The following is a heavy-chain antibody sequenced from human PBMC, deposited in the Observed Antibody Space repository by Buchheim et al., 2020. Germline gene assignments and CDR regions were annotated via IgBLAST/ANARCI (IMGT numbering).Heavy chain of an antibody. V-gene: IGHV3-23*01. D-gene: IGHD2-21*02. CDR3: AKGSRGGDMNWFDS. CDR1: GFTFSTNA. J-gene: IGHJ5*01. Sequence: EVQLLESGGGLVQPGGSLRLSCAASGFTFSTNAMSWVRQAPGKGLEWVSAIGGSGRSTYYGDSVKGRFTFPRDNSTKTLYLQMTNLRADDTAVYYCAKGSRGGDMNWFDSWGQGTL. CDR2: IGGSGRST.